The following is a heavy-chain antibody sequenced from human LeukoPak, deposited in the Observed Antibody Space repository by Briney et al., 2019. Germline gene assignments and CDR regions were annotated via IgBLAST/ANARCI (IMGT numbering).Heavy chain of an antibody. D-gene: IGHD3-22*01. V-gene: IGHV1-69*04. CDR1: GYIFTDYY. CDR3: ARVLNGAYYYDSSGTYYYYGMDV. J-gene: IGHJ6*02. Sequence: GASVKVSCKTSGYIFTDYYIHWVRQAPGQGLEWMGRIIPILGIANYAQKFQGRVTITADKSTSTAYMELSSLRSEDTAVYYCARVLNGAYYYDSSGTYYYYGMDVWGQGTTVTVSS. CDR2: IIPILGIA.